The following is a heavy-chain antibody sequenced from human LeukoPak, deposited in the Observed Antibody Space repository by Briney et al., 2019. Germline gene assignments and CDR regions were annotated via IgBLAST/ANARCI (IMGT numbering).Heavy chain of an antibody. CDR1: GGSISSSSYY. V-gene: IGHV4-39*01. CDR2: IYYSGST. Sequence: SETLSLTCTVSGGSISSSSYYWGWIRQPPGKGLEWIGSIYYSGSTYYNPSLKSRVTISVDTSKNQFSLKRSSVTAADTAVYYCARHVIGVVPAAIDYYYYMDVWGKGTTVTVSS. CDR3: ARHVIGVVPAAIDYYYYMDV. J-gene: IGHJ6*03. D-gene: IGHD2-2*02.